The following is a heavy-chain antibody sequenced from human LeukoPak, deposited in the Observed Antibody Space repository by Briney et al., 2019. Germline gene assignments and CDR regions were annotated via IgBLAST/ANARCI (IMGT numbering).Heavy chain of an antibody. Sequence: GRSLRPSCEASGFTFRKDGIHRVRQSPGNRREWVAVIRYDGSNKYYADSVKGRFTISRDNSKDTLFLQMNSLRAEDTAVYYCAKDKQEGGFGENYFDYWGQGTVLTVST. CDR3: AKDKQEGGFGENYFDY. CDR1: GFTFRKDG. D-gene: IGHD3-10*01. V-gene: IGHV3-30*02. CDR2: IRYDGSNK. J-gene: IGHJ4*02.